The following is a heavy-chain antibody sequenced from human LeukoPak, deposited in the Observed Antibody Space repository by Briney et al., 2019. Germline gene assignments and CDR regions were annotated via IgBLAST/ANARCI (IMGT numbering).Heavy chain of an antibody. V-gene: IGHV3-23*01. D-gene: IGHD3-9*01. CDR2: ISGSGGST. CDR1: GFTFSSYA. Sequence: GGSLRLSCAASGFTFSSYAMSWVRQAPGKGLEWVSAISGSGGSTYYADSVKGRFTISRDNSKNTLYLQMNSLRSEDTAVYYCASPTLVLRYAHAFDIWGQGTMVTVSS. CDR3: ASPTLVLRYAHAFDI. J-gene: IGHJ3*02.